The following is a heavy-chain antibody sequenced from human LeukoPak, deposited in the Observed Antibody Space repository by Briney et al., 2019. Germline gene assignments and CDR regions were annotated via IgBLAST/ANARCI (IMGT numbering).Heavy chain of an antibody. J-gene: IGHJ4*02. CDR2: ICSNGGCT. Sequence: GGSLRLSCAASGFTFSTFAMHWVRQAPGKQLEYVSAICSNGGCTYYANSVKGRFTISRDNSKNTLYLQMGSLRAEDMAVYYCARWGYYSNYDYWGQGTLVTVSS. D-gene: IGHD4-11*01. CDR1: GFTFSTFA. CDR3: ARWGYYSNYDY. V-gene: IGHV3-64*01.